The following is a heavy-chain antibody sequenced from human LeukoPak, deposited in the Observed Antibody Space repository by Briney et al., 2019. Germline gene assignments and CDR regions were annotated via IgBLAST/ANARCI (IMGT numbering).Heavy chain of an antibody. CDR1: GGSISSYY. J-gene: IGHJ4*02. Sequence: SETLSLTCTVSGGSISSYYWSWIPQPPEKGLEWIGYIYYSGSTNYNPSLKSRVTISVDTSKNQFSLKLSSVTAADTAVYYCASSITMVRGVSDGGFDYWGQGTLVTVSS. V-gene: IGHV4-59*01. CDR2: IYYSGST. D-gene: IGHD3-10*01. CDR3: ASSITMVRGVSDGGFDY.